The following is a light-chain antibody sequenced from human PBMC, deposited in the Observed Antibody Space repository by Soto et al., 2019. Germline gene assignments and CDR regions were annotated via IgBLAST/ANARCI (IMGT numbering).Light chain of an antibody. CDR1: QSVSNNY. CDR3: RQYGSSPIT. CDR2: GAS. V-gene: IGKV3-20*01. J-gene: IGKJ5*01. Sequence: EIVLTQSPGTLSLSPGERATLSCRASQSVSNNYLAWYQQKPGQAPRLLIYGASSRATGIPDRFSGSGSGTDFTLTISRLEPEDFAVYYCRQYGSSPITFGQGTRLEIK.